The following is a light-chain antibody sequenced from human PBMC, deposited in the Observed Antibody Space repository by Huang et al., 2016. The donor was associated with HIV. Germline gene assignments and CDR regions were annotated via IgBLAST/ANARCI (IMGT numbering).Light chain of an antibody. CDR1: QNINSY. V-gene: IGKV1-39*01. CDR3: QQRYSAPRT. Sequence: DIQMTQFHSSLSASVGDRVTITCRASQNINSYLNWYQQKPGKAPQVLIYGASRLGSGVPSRFRGNGSGTKFTLSISSLQPEDLATYYCQQRYSAPRTVGQGTNLDLK. CDR2: GAS. J-gene: IGKJ2*01.